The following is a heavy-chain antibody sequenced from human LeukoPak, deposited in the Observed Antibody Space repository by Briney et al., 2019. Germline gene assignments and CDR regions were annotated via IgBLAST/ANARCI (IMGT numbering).Heavy chain of an antibody. Sequence: SETLSLTCTVSGVSISPYYWSWIRQPPGKGLEWLAYIYYSGTTNYNPSLMSRVTISVDTSKSQFSLKLDSVTAADTAVYYCARHGGSHFLKWAQGILVTVSS. CDR1: GVSISPYY. J-gene: IGHJ4*02. D-gene: IGHD3-16*01. CDR3: ARHGGSHFLK. V-gene: IGHV4-59*08. CDR2: IYYSGTT.